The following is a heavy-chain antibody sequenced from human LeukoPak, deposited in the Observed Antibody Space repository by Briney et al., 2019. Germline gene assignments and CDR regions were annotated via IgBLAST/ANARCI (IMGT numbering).Heavy chain of an antibody. CDR2: IKQDGSEK. CDR1: GFTFSAYW. V-gene: IGHV3-7*02. CDR3: TRYIADSSGSPSPSAFNI. D-gene: IGHD3-22*01. Sequence: GGSLRLSCAASGFTFSAYWMSWVRQALGKGLNWVANIKQDGSEKYYVDSVKGRFTISRDNAKNSLYLQMNSLRVEDTAVYYCTRYIADSSGSPSPSAFNIWGQGTMVTVSS. J-gene: IGHJ3*02.